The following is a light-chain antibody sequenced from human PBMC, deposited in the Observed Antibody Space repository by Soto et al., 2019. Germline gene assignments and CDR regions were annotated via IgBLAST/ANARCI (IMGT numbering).Light chain of an antibody. Sequence: IMLTPSAGNLSFSSAERANLSCRASQCVSSTHLAWYQQKPRQAPRRLIYGASTRATGIPARSSGSGSGTHFPLTISSLEPEDFAVYYCQQYSDWPRTFGQGTKV. CDR1: QCVSSTH. J-gene: IGKJ1*01. CDR3: QQYSDWPRT. V-gene: IGKV3-20*01. CDR2: GAS.